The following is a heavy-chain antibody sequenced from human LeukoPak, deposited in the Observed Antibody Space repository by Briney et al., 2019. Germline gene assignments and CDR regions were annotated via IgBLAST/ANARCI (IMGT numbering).Heavy chain of an antibody. V-gene: IGHV1-2*02. CDR1: GYTFTGYY. Sequence: ASVKVSCKASGYTFTGYYMHWVRQAPGQGLEWTGWINPNSGGTNYAQKFQGRVTMTRDTSISTAYMELSRLRSDDTAVYYCARVPPGDTFSTTVTDDYWGQGTLVTVSS. J-gene: IGHJ4*02. CDR2: INPNSGGT. CDR3: ARVPPGDTFSTTVTDDY. D-gene: IGHD4-17*01.